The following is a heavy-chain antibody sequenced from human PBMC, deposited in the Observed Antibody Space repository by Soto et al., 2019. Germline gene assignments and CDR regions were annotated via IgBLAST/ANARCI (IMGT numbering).Heavy chain of an antibody. V-gene: IGHV3-48*03. J-gene: IGHJ6*02. CDR2: ISSSGSTI. Sequence: HPGGSLRLSCAASGFTFSSYEMNWVRQAPGKGLEWVSYISSSGSTIYYADSVKGRFTISRDNAKNSLYLQMNSLRAGDTAVYYCARSLIVVVPAAIYYYYGMDVWGQGTTVTVSS. CDR3: ARSLIVVVPAAIYYYYGMDV. CDR1: GFTFSSYE. D-gene: IGHD2-2*01.